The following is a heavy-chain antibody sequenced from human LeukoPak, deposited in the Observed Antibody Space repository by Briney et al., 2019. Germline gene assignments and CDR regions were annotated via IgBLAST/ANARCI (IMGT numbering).Heavy chain of an antibody. CDR1: GGSISSSSYY. J-gene: IGHJ4*02. CDR3: ARDLPNDYGDQL. D-gene: IGHD4-17*01. CDR2: IYYSGST. V-gene: IGHV4-39*07. Sequence: SETLSLTCTVSGGSISSSSYYWGWIRQPPGKGLEWIGSIYYSGSTYYNPSLKGRVTISVDTSKNQFSLKLSSVTAADTAVYYCARDLPNDYGDQLWGQGTLVTVSS.